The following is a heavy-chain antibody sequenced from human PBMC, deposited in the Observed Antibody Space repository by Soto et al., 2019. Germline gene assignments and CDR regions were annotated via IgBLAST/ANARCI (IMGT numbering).Heavy chain of an antibody. D-gene: IGHD6-19*01. Sequence: QVQLVESGGGLVKPGGSLRLSCAASGFTFSAFYMSWIRQAPGKGLEWISYISSSGDTGNYADSVKGRFTVSRDNAKNSLYLQMNSLRAEDTAVYYCARDRGAVVGQFFDYWGQGTLVTASS. CDR1: GFTFSAFY. J-gene: IGHJ4*02. V-gene: IGHV3-11*01. CDR3: ARDRGAVVGQFFDY. CDR2: ISSSGDTG.